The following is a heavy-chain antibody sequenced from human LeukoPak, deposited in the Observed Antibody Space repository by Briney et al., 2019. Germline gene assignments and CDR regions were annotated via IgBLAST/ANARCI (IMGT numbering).Heavy chain of an antibody. CDR2: IYSSGNT. D-gene: IGHD3-16*01. Sequence: GGSLRLSCAASGFTFSSYSMSWVRQAPGKGLEWVSVIYSSGNTYYIDSVKGRFTISRDNSKNTLYLQMNSLRAEDTAVYYCAGRRVLDASFDYWGQGTLVTVSS. CDR3: AGRRVLDASFDY. CDR1: GFTFSSYS. V-gene: IGHV3-66*02. J-gene: IGHJ4*02.